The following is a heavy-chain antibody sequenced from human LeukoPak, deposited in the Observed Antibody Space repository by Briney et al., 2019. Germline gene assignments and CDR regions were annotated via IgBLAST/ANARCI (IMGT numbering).Heavy chain of an antibody. CDR1: GYTFTGYY. D-gene: IGHD2-2*02. Sequence: ASVKVSCKASGYTFTGYYMHWVRQAPGPGLEWMGWINPNSGGTNYAQKFQGRVTMTRDTSISKAYMELSRLRSDDTAVYYCASAPYCSSTSCYTPLNYWGQGTLVTVSS. CDR3: ASAPYCSSTSCYTPLNY. J-gene: IGHJ4*02. CDR2: INPNSGGT. V-gene: IGHV1-2*02.